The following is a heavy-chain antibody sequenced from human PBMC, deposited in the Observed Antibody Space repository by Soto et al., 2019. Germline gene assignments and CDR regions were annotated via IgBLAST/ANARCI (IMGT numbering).Heavy chain of an antibody. CDR1: GFSFSTYA. J-gene: IGHJ4*02. CDR3: AKESRYCTTPRCHFDF. CDR2: VTGSGGST. D-gene: IGHD2-8*01. V-gene: IGHV3-23*01. Sequence: GGSLRLSCASSGFSFSTYAMSWVRQAPGKGLEWVSLVTGSGGSTYYADSVKGRFTISRDNSKNTLYLQLNSLRVEDTAEYYCAKESRYCTTPRCHFDFWGQGTLVTVS.